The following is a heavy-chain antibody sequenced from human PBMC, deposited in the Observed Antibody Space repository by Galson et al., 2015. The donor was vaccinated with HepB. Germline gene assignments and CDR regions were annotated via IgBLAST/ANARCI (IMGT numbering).Heavy chain of an antibody. CDR2: INTSGST. Sequence: ETLSLTCTVSGGSISSSSYYWGWIRQPPGKGLEWIGRINTSGSTNYNPSLKSRVAMSVDTSKNQFSLRLTSVTAADTAIYYCAKRKTGWGAFDIWGQGTMVTVSS. D-gene: IGHD3-9*01. CDR3: AKRKTGWGAFDI. CDR1: GGSISSSSYY. J-gene: IGHJ3*02. V-gene: IGHV4-39*07.